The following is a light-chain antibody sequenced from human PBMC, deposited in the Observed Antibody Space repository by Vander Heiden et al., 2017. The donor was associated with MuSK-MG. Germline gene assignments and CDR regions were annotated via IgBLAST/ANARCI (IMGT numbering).Light chain of an antibody. Sequence: SSELTQHPAVSVTLGQTVRITCKGDSLRSYYASWYQQKPGQASVLVIYGKNNRPSGIPDRFSGSSSGNTASLTITGAQAEDEADYYCNSRDSSGNHLVFGGGTKLTVL. CDR2: GKN. J-gene: IGLJ3*02. V-gene: IGLV3-19*01. CDR3: NSRDSSGNHLV. CDR1: SLRSYY.